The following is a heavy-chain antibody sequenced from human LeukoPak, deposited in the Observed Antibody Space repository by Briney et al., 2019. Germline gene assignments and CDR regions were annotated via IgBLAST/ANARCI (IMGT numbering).Heavy chain of an antibody. CDR2: ISAYNGNT. Sequence: ASVKVSCKASGYTFTSHGISWVRQAPGQGLEWMGWISAYNGNTNYAQKLQGRVTMTTDTSTSTAYMELRSLRSDDTAVYYCAREGAYYDSSGYAPDYWGQGTLVTVSS. J-gene: IGHJ4*02. V-gene: IGHV1-18*01. CDR3: AREGAYYDSSGYAPDY. D-gene: IGHD3-22*01. CDR1: GYTFTSHG.